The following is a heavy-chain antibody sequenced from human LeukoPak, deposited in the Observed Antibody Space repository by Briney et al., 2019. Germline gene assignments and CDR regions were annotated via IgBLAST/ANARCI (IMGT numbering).Heavy chain of an antibody. J-gene: IGHJ4*02. CDR3: ARVGGYDILTGYYTLDY. Sequence: ASVKVSCKASGGTFSSYAISWVRQAPGQGLEWMGGITPMFGTANYAQKFQGGVTITADESTSTAYMELSSLRSEDTAVYYCARVGGYDILTGYYTLDYWGQGTLVTVSS. D-gene: IGHD3-9*01. V-gene: IGHV1-69*13. CDR1: GGTFSSYA. CDR2: ITPMFGTA.